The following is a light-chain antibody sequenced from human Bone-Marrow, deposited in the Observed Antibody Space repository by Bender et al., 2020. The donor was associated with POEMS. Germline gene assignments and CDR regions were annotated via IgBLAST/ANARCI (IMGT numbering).Light chain of an antibody. CDR3: SSYSSTSTRV. CDR1: SSDVGGYDY. J-gene: IGLJ3*02. CDR2: EVT. Sequence: QSALTQPASVSGSPGQSITISCTGTSSDVGGYDYVSWYQQYPGIAPKLLIYEVTNRPSGVSNRISGSKSGNTASLTISGLQAEDEADYFCSSYSSTSTRVFGGGTKLTVL. V-gene: IGLV2-14*01.